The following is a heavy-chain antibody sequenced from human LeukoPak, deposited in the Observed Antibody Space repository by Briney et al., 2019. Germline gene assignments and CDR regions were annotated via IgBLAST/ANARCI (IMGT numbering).Heavy chain of an antibody. D-gene: IGHD3/OR15-3a*01. J-gene: IGHJ5*01. V-gene: IGHV3-66*01. CDR1: GFSVSNNY. Sequence: PGGSLTLSCVVSGFSVSNNYVRWVRQAPGKGLEWVSVIYSGNTIKYQDSVKGRFTISRDNSKNTVYLQMSSLRAEDTALYYCATIGTGDYRDDSWGQGTLVTVSS. CDR3: ATIGTGDYRDDS. CDR2: IYSGNTI.